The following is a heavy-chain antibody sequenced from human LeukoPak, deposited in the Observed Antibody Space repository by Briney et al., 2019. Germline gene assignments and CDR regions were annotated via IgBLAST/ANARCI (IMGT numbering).Heavy chain of an antibody. CDR3: ARDTGISGDAFDI. CDR2: IYYSGST. V-gene: IGHV4-59*01. D-gene: IGHD1-14*01. Sequence: SETLSLTCTVSGGSISSYYWSWIRQPPGKGLEWIGYIYYSGSTNYNPSLKSRVTMSVDTSKNQFSLKLSSVTAADTAVYYCARDTGISGDAFDIWGQGTMVTVSS. CDR1: GGSISSYY. J-gene: IGHJ3*02.